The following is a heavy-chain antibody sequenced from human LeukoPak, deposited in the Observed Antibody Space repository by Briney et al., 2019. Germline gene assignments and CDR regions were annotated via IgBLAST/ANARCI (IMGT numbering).Heavy chain of an antibody. Sequence: GGTLRLSCAASGFTFSNYWMSWVRQAPGKGLEGVANIKQDGSEKYYMDSVKGRFTISRDNANNSLYLQMNSLRAEDTAVYYCAKDMESAYDCSGYYSPFDSWAQGTLVTVSS. CDR1: GFTFSNYW. CDR3: AKDMESAYDCSGYYSPFDS. J-gene: IGHJ4*02. V-gene: IGHV3-7*03. CDR2: IKQDGSEK. D-gene: IGHD3-22*01.